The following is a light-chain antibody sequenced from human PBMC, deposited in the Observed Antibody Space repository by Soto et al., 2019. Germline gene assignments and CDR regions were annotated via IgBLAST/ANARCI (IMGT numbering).Light chain of an antibody. CDR2: YTS. J-gene: IGKJ2*01. CDR1: QDVSSD. Sequence: EVVMTQSPATLSVSPGERVTLSCRASQDVSSDLAWFQQKSGQAPRLLIYYTSIRATGIPARFSGSGSGTEFTLTISSLQADDFAVYYCQQYRHWPPYTFGQGTKVDIK. V-gene: IGKV3-15*01. CDR3: QQYRHWPPYT.